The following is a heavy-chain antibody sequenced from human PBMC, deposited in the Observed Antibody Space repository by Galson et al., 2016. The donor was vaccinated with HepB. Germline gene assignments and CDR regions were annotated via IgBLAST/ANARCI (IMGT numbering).Heavy chain of an antibody. Sequence: SLRLSCAAYGLPVSNDYMSWVRQAPGKGLKWVSVSYGDGRTYYAESVQGRFTISRDTSKNTVFLQMNSLRGEDTAVYYCARESGVGVAFDYWGQGTLVTVSS. CDR3: ARESGVGVAFDY. J-gene: IGHJ4*02. CDR1: GLPVSNDY. CDR2: SYGDGRT. V-gene: IGHV3-53*01. D-gene: IGHD6-19*01.